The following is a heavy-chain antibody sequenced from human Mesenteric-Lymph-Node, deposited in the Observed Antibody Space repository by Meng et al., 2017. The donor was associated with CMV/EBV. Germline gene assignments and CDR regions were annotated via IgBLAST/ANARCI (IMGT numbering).Heavy chain of an antibody. J-gene: IGHJ4*02. CDR3: AKDRDGGFDY. CDR1: GFTFSSYS. CDR2: ISSSSTI. Sequence: GESLKISCAASGFTFSSYSMNWVRQAPGKGLEWVSYISSSSTIYYADSVKGRFTISRDNAKNSLYLQMNSLRAEDMALYYCAKDRDGGFDYWGQGTLVTVSS. V-gene: IGHV3-48*04. D-gene: IGHD5-24*01.